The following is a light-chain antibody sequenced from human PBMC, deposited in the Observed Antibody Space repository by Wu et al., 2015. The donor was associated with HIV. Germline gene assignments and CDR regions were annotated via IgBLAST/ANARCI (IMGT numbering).Light chain of an antibody. Sequence: EIVLTQSPGTLSLSPGDRATISCRAGQSVTNNYFAWFQQMPGQAPRLLIYGATNRATGIPDRFSGSGSGTDFSLTISRLEPEDFAVYYCQQYATSITFGQGTRLRIK. CDR1: QSVTNNY. V-gene: IGKV3-20*01. J-gene: IGKJ5*01. CDR3: QQYATSIT. CDR2: GAT.